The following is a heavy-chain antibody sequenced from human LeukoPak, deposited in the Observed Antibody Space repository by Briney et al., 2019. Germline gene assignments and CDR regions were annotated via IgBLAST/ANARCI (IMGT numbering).Heavy chain of an antibody. D-gene: IGHD2-8*01. CDR3: ASLPFPSRMSYHYYGMDV. CDR2: ISYDGRSM. Sequence: GGSLRLFCGASGFTFSSYGIHWVRQAPGKGLEWGAVISYDGRSMFCADSVKGRFTVSRDNLKNTLYLQMDSLRAEDSAVYYCASLPFPSRMSYHYYGMDVWGQGTTVTVSS. CDR1: GFTFSSYG. J-gene: IGHJ6*02. V-gene: IGHV3-30*03.